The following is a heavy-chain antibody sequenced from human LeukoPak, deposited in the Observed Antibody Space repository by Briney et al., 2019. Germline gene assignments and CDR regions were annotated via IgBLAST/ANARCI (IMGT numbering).Heavy chain of an antibody. CDR1: GFTFSSYW. V-gene: IGHV3-7*01. J-gene: IGHJ4*02. CDR3: ARYDY. Sequence: GGSLRLSCAASGFTFSSYWMNWARQAPGKGLEWVASINHNGNVNYCVDSVKGRFTISRDNAKNSLYLQMSNLRAEDTAVYYCARYDYWGQGTLVTVSS. CDR2: INHNGNVN.